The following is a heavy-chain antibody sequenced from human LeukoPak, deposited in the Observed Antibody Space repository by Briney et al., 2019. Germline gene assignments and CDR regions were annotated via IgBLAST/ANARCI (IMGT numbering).Heavy chain of an antibody. CDR1: GESFSDYY. Sequence: PSQTLSLTSAVYGESFSDYYWSWISQPPENGMEWIGQISHDGNTNYNPSLKSRVTLSTDTSKNQFSLRLTSVTTADTAIYYCARRRDWNDVLDSWGQGTPVTVSS. CDR2: ISHDGNT. CDR3: ARRRDWNDVLDS. V-gene: IGHV4-34*01. J-gene: IGHJ4*02. D-gene: IGHD1-1*01.